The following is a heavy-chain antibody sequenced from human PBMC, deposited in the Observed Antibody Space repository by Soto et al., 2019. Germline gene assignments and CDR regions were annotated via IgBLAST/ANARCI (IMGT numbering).Heavy chain of an antibody. V-gene: IGHV1-2*04. CDR3: GRGGGWDIVATGSNWFDP. Sequence: ASVTVSCKTSGYTFTGYYMHWVRQAPGQGLEWMGWINPNSGGTNYAQKFQGWVTMTRDTSISTAYMELSRLRSDDTAVYYCGRGGGWDIVATGSNWFDPWGQGTLVTVSS. CDR1: GYTFTGYY. D-gene: IGHD5-12*01. CDR2: INPNSGGT. J-gene: IGHJ5*02.